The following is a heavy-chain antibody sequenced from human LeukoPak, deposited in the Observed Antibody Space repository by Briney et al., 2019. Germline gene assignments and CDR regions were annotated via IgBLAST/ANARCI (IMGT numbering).Heavy chain of an antibody. CDR3: AKGAGGFSYYNWFDP. J-gene: IGHJ5*02. Sequence: PSETLSRTGTVSGGSISSSPYYWGWIRQPPGKGLEWIGSIYYSGTTHYNPSLESRVTISVDTSKNQFSLKLASVTAADTAVYYCAKGAGGFSYYNWFDPWGQGTLVTVSS. CDR1: GGSISSSPYY. V-gene: IGHV4-39*07. D-gene: IGHD5-18*01. CDR2: IYYSGTT.